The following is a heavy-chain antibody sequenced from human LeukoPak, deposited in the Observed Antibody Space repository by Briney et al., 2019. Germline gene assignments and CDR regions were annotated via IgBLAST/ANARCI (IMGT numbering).Heavy chain of an antibody. CDR1: GFTFSSYG. D-gene: IGHD3-22*01. CDR3: AREYYDNSGYSHDF. CDR2: IRYDGSNK. Sequence: GGSLRLSCAASGFTFSSYGMHWVRQAPGKGLEWVAFIRYDGSNKYYADSVKGRFTISRDNAKNSLYLQLSSLRVEDTGVYFCAREYYDNSGYSHDFWGQGTLVTVSS. J-gene: IGHJ4*02. V-gene: IGHV3-30*02.